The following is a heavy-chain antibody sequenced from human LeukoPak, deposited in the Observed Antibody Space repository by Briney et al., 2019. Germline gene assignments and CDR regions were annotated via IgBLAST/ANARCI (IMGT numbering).Heavy chain of an antibody. J-gene: IGHJ4*02. D-gene: IGHD4-17*01. Sequence: SETLSLTCTVSGGSISSYYWSWIRQPPGKGLEWIGYIYYSGSTNYNPSLKSRVTISVDTSKNQFSLKLSSVTAADTAVYYCVRERAVTTYYYFDYWGQGTLVTVSS. CDR3: VRERAVTTYYYFDY. V-gene: IGHV4-59*01. CDR2: IYYSGST. CDR1: GGSISSYY.